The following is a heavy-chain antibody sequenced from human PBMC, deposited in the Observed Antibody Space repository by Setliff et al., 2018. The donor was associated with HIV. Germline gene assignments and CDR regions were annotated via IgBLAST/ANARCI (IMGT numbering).Heavy chain of an antibody. D-gene: IGHD2-15*01. CDR2: MNPNSGNT. V-gene: IGHV1-8*02. CDR3: AIRREVVAAATTRRGLDI. CDR1: GYAFSTYD. Sequence: ASVKVSCKASGYAFSTYDINWVRQATGRGLEWMGWMNPNSGNTGYAQQFQGRITMNRNSSISTAYMDLSSRRSEDTAVYYCAIRREVVAAATTRRGLDIWGQGTMVTVSS. J-gene: IGHJ3*02.